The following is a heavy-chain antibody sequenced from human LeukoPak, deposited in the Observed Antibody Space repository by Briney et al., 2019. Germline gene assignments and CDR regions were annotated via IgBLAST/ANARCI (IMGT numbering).Heavy chain of an antibody. D-gene: IGHD3-10*01. Sequence: GGSLRLSCAASGFTFSSYGMHWVRQAPAKGLEWAAFIRYDGSNKYYADSVKGRFTISRDNSKNTLYLQMNSLRAEDTAVYYCAILLPNYYGSGSTDWGQGTLVTVSS. CDR1: GFTFSSYG. CDR2: IRYDGSNK. V-gene: IGHV3-30*02. J-gene: IGHJ4*02. CDR3: AILLPNYYGSGSTD.